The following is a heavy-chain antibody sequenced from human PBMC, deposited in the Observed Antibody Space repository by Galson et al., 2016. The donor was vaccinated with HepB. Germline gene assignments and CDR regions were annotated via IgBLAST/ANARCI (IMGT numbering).Heavy chain of an antibody. CDR2: ISPSLDST. Sequence: SVKVSCKASGYTFTSHYLHWARQAPGQGPEWMGIISPSLDSTTYARKFQGIGTMTKDKPASTIYMELSSLTSEDTAVYYCARVRCAGDYEVGFDVWGPGAMVIVSS. V-gene: IGHV1-46*01. J-gene: IGHJ3*01. CDR1: GYTFTSHY. D-gene: IGHD4-17*01. CDR3: ARVRCAGDYEVGFDV.